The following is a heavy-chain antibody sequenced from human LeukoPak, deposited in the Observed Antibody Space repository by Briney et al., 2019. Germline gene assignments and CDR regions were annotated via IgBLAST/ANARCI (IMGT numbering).Heavy chain of an antibody. V-gene: IGHV1-69*01. Sequence: ASVKVSCKASGGTFSSYAISWVRQAPGQGLEWMGGIIPIFGTANYAQKFQGRVTITADESTSTAYMELSSLRSEDTAVYYCARDNRPYCGGDCYLLYWGQGTLVTVSS. D-gene: IGHD2-21*02. CDR2: IIPIFGTA. CDR3: ARDNRPYCGGDCYLLY. J-gene: IGHJ4*02. CDR1: GGTFSSYA.